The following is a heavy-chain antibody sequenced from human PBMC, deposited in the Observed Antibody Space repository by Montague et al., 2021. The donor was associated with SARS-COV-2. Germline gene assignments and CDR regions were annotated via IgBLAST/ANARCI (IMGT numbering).Heavy chain of an antibody. CDR3: ASRSWLRSAVDI. CDR1: GGSVSSGSYY. Sequence: TLSLTCTVSGGSVSSGSYYWSWIRQPAGKGLEWIGRIYTSGTTNYNPSLKSRVTISVDTSKNQFSLKLSSVTAADTAVYYCASRSWLRSAVDIWGQGTMVTVSS. J-gene: IGHJ3*02. CDR2: IYTSGTT. D-gene: IGHD5-12*01. V-gene: IGHV4-61*02.